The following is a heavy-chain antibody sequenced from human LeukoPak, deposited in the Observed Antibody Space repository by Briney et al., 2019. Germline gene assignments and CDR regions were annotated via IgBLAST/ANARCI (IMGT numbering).Heavy chain of an antibody. CDR3: ARDKLVSGYYYGMDV. CDR2: VHHSGRT. D-gene: IGHD1-26*01. Sequence: SETLSLTCAVSGYSISSGYWWSWVRQPPGKGLEWIGEVHHSGRTNYNPSLKSRFTISLDTSKNQFSLKLSSVTAADTAVYYCARDKLVSGYYYGMDVWGQGTTVTVSS. CDR1: GYSISSGYW. V-gene: IGHV4-4*02. J-gene: IGHJ6*02.